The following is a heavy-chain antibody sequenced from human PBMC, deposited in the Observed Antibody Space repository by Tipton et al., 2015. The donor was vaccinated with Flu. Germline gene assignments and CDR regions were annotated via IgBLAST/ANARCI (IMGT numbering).Heavy chain of an antibody. CDR3: ARDPYGDYGMDV. V-gene: IGHV4-59*01. CDR2: IYYSGST. CDR1: GGSISSYY. J-gene: IGHJ6*02. Sequence: TLSLTCTVSGGSISSYYWSWIRQPPGKGLEWIGYIYYSGSTNYNPSLKSRVTKSVDTSKNQFSLKLSSVTAADTAVYYCARDPYGDYGMDVWGQGTTVTVSS. D-gene: IGHD4-17*01.